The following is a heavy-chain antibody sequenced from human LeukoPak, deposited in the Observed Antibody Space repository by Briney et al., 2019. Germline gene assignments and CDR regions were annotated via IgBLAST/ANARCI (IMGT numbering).Heavy chain of an antibody. CDR1: GGSVSDYY. D-gene: IGHD3-22*01. CDR3: ARGMYYYDSSGYYPYYWYFDL. V-gene: IGHV4-59*02. Sequence: SETLSLTCTISGGSVSDYYWSWIRQSPGKGLEWIGYIYHTGSTSYSPSLKSRVTISADTSQNQFSLKLSSVTAADTAVYYCARGMYYYDSSGYYPYYWYFDLWGRGTLVTVSS. CDR2: IYHTGST. J-gene: IGHJ2*01.